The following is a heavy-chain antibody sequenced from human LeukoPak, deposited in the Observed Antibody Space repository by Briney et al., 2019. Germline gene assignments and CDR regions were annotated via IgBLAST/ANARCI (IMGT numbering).Heavy chain of an antibody. CDR3: ARREQTYYYYMDV. J-gene: IGHJ6*03. CDR1: GFTFSDYY. Sequence: GGSLRLSCAASGFTFSDYYMSWIRQAPGKGLEWVSYISSSGSTIYYADSVKGRFTISRDNAKNSLYLQMNSLRAEDTAVYYCARREQTYYYYMDVWGKGNTVTVSS. V-gene: IGHV3-11*04. CDR2: ISSSGSTI. D-gene: IGHD1-26*01.